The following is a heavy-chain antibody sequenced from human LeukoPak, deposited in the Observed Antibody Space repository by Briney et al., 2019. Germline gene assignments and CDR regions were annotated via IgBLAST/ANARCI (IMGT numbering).Heavy chain of an antibody. CDR2: ISGSAGGT. Sequence: HTGGSLRLSCVVSGITLSNYAMSWVRQAPGKGLEWVSGISGSAGGTNYADSVKGRFTISRDNAKNSLYLQMNSLRAEDTALYYCAKDFSNNDYGDYYFDYWGQGTLVTVSS. CDR1: GITLSNYA. CDR3: AKDFSNNDYGDYYFDY. J-gene: IGHJ4*02. V-gene: IGHV3-23*01. D-gene: IGHD4-17*01.